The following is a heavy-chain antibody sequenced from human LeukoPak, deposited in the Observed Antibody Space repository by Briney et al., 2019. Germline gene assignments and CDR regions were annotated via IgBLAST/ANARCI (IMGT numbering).Heavy chain of an antibody. CDR2: INAGNGNT. CDR3: ARNQIPGIAAAGSYGMDV. Sequence: ASVKVSCKASGYTFTSYAMHWVRQAPGQRLEWMGWINAGNGNTKYSQKFQGRVTITRDTSASTAYTELSSLRSEDTAVYYCARNQIPGIAAAGSYGMDVWGQGTTVTVSS. CDR1: GYTFTSYA. D-gene: IGHD6-13*01. V-gene: IGHV1-3*01. J-gene: IGHJ6*02.